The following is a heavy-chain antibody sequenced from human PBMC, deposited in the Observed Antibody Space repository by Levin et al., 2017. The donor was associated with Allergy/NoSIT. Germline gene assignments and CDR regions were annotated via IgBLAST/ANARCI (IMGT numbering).Heavy chain of an antibody. J-gene: IGHJ4*01. CDR2: ITGNGADI. Sequence: LSLTCAASGFSFTTYTLNWVRHAPGKGLEWISSITGNGADIHYADSVKGRFTMSRDNAKDSLYLQMNSLRAEHTAVYYCARSMEMPRNKVIRLRGYLSQPKDYGGHGTQVTVYS. V-gene: IGHV3-21*01. CDR1: GFSFTTYT. CDR3: ARSMEMPRNKVIRLRGYLSQPKDY. D-gene: IGHD3-3*01.